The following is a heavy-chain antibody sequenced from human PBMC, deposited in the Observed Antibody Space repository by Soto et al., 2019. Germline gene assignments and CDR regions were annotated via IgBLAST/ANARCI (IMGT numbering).Heavy chain of an antibody. D-gene: IGHD1-26*01. J-gene: IGHJ4*02. CDR2: IYSGDNT. CDR1: GFTVSSNY. Sequence: EVQLVESGGGLVQPGGSLRLSCAASGFTVSSNYMSWVRQAPGKGLEWVSVIYSGDNTGYADSVKGSFTISRDNSKNTLYLQMNRLRAEDTAVYYCARDRPSDGSSHDYWGQGTLVTVSS. CDR3: ARDRPSDGSSHDY. V-gene: IGHV3-66*01.